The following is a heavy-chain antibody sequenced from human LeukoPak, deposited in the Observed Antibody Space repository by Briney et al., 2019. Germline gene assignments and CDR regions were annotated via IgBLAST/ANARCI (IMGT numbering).Heavy chain of an antibody. D-gene: IGHD3-9*01. CDR3: ARGGYFDWLLGYYYYHMDV. J-gene: IGHJ6*03. Sequence: GGSLRLSCAASGFTFSSYEMNWVRQAPGKGLVWVSRISSNGKSISSADFVKGRFTISRDNAKNTLYLQMHGLRVEDTAVYYCARGGYFDWLLGYYYYHMDVWGKGTTVTISS. CDR2: ISSNGKSI. CDR1: GFTFSSYE. V-gene: IGHV3-74*01.